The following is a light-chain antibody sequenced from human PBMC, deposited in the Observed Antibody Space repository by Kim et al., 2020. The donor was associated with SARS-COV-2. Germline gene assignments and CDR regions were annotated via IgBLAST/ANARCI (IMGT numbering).Light chain of an antibody. CDR2: EDT. Sequence: SYELTQPPSVSESPGQTASITCSGDKLGNKYGCWYQQKPGQSPVLVISEDTKRPSGIPERFSGSRPGNTATLTISGSQALDEADYYCQAWDTSTGV. CDR1: KLGNKY. V-gene: IGLV3-1*01. CDR3: QAWDTSTGV. J-gene: IGLJ3*02.